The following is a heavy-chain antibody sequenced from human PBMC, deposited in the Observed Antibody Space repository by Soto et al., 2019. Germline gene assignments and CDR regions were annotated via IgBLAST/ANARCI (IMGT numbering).Heavy chain of an antibody. J-gene: IGHJ5*02. CDR2: IYYSGST. CDR1: GGSISSYY. Sequence: TLSLTCTVSGGSISSYYWSWIRQPPGKGLEWIGYIYYSGSTNYNPSLKSRVTISVDTSKNQFSLKLSSVTAADTAVYYCARALVVPAANWFDPWGQGTLVTVSS. V-gene: IGHV4-59*01. D-gene: IGHD2-2*01. CDR3: ARALVVPAANWFDP.